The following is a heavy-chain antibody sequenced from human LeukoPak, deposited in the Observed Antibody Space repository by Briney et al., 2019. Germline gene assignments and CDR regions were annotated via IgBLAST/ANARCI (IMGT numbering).Heavy chain of an antibody. CDR2: INPNSGGT. D-gene: IGHD3-3*01. CDR3: AREGSEDYDFWSGPSSSGNWFDP. CDR1: GYTFTGYY. J-gene: IGHJ5*02. V-gene: IGHV1-2*02. Sequence: ASVKVSRKASGYTFTGYYMHWVRQAPGQGLEWMGWINPNSGGTNYAQKFQGRVTMTRDTSISTAYMELSRLRSDDTAVYYCAREGSEDYDFWSGPSSSGNWFDPWGQGTLVTVSS.